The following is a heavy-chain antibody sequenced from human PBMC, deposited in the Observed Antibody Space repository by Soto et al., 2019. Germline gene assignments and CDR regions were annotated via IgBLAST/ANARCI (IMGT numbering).Heavy chain of an antibody. D-gene: IGHD6-6*01. CDR3: ARDRHNHIAARVKEKTLPDY. Sequence: ASVKVFSKASGYTFTSYGINWVRQAPGRGLEWMGRISAYNGNTNYAQKLQGRVTMTTDTSTSTAYMELRSPRSDDTAVYYCARDRHNHIAARVKEKTLPDYWGQGTLVTVDS. CDR2: ISAYNGNT. V-gene: IGHV1-18*01. CDR1: GYTFTSYG. J-gene: IGHJ4*02.